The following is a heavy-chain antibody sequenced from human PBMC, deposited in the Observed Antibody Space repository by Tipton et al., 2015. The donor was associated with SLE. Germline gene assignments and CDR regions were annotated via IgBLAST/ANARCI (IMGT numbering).Heavy chain of an antibody. V-gene: IGHV4-4*07. CDR1: GDSLGNSH. D-gene: IGHD2-8*01. CDR3: ARTNRGCFDY. J-gene: IGHJ4*02. CDR2: IYNGGNT. Sequence: TLSLTCTVSGDSLGNSHWTWIRQAAGKGLEWIGRIYNGGNTNYNPSLKSRLSMSVDTSKNQVSLKLNSVTAADTGVYYCARTNRGCFDYWGQGTTVTVSS.